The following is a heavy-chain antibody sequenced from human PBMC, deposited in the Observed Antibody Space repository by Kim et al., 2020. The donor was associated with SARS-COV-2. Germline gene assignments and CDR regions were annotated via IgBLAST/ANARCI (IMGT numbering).Heavy chain of an antibody. Sequence: SETLSLTCVVSGASLSSSSCWSWVRQPAGKVLGWIGVVDHSGTTSYNVSLKSRVTIAGDNSKNQFSLRLNSVSAADTAVYYCARGVSSAWTVRAWFDPWGQETLVTVSA. CDR2: VDHSGTT. V-gene: IGHV4-4*02. CDR3: ARGVSSAWTVRAWFDP. CDR1: GASLSSSSC. D-gene: IGHD3-22*01. J-gene: IGHJ5*02.